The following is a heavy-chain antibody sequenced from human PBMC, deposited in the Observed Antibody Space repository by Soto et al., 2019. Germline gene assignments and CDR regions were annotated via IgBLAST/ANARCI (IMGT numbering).Heavy chain of an antibody. CDR2: INHSGSS. CDR3: ARLPSFYDSSGYYSADSN. V-gene: IGHV4-34*01. D-gene: IGHD3-22*01. Sequence: SETLSLTCAVSGGSFSGYIWTWIRQTPGKGLQWIGQINHSGSSIYNPSLKNRVTISTMSNNKFSLELSSVTAADTAVYYCARLPSFYDSSGYYSADSNWGQGTLVTVSS. J-gene: IGHJ4*02. CDR1: GGSFSGYI.